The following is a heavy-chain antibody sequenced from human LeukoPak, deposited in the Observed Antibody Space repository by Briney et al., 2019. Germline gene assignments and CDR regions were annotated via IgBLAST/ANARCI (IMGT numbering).Heavy chain of an antibody. CDR1: GDSISSHY. D-gene: IGHD5-24*01. V-gene: IGHV4-59*11. CDR3: ARDMRRDGYNWAFGYYYYMDV. Sequence: TSETLSLTCTVSGDSISSHYWSWIRQPPGKGLEWIGYIYYSGSTNYNPSLKSRVTISVDTSKNQFSLKLSSVTAADTAVYYCARDMRRDGYNWAFGYYYYMDVWGKETTVTVSS. J-gene: IGHJ6*03. CDR2: IYYSGST.